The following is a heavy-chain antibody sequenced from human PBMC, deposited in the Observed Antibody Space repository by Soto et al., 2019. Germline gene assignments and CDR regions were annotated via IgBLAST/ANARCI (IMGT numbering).Heavy chain of an antibody. V-gene: IGHV4-31*03. CDR3: ARIAVPGSNY. Sequence: PSETLSLTCTVSGGSLTSGGYYWSWVRQHPGQGLEYIGYIFSSGATYYNPSLKSRVSISRDTSKNQFSLQLNSVTAADTAVYFFARIAVPGSNYWGQGTLVTVFS. J-gene: IGHJ4*02. CDR1: GGSLTSGGYY. CDR2: IFSSGAT. D-gene: IGHD2-21*01.